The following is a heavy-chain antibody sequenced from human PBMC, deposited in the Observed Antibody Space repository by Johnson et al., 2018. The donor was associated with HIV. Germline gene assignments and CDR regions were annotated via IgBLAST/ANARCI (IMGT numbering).Heavy chain of an antibody. D-gene: IGHD1-7*01. J-gene: IGHJ3*02. Sequence: QVQLVESGGGVVQPGRSLRLSCEASGFTFSNYWMSWVRQAPGRALEWVAVISYDGRNKYYADSVKGRFTISRDNSKNTLYLQMNSLRAEDTAVYYCARDRAWNYEGAFDIWGQGTMVTVSS. CDR2: ISYDGRNK. V-gene: IGHV3-30*14. CDR3: ARDRAWNYEGAFDI. CDR1: GFTFSNYW.